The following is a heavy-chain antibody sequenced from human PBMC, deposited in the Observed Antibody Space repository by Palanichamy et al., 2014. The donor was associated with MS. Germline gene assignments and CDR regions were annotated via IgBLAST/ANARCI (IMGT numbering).Heavy chain of an antibody. D-gene: IGHD5-12*01. Sequence: EVQLLESGGGLVQPGGSLRLSCAASGFTFSSYAMSWVRQAPGKGLEWVSVISGSGGTTYYADSVKGRFTVSRDNSKNTLYLQMSSLRTEDMAVYYCAKVVVTTTGYFDYWGQGTLVTVSS. CDR3: AKVVVTTTGYFDY. V-gene: IGHV3-23*01. CDR1: GFTFSSYA. J-gene: IGHJ4*02. CDR2: ISGSGGTT.